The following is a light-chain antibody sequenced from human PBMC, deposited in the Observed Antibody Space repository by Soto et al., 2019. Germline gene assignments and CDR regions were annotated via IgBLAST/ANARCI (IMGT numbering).Light chain of an antibody. CDR1: QSISSW. J-gene: IGKJ1*01. Sequence: DIPMTQSPSTLSASVGDRVTITCRASQSISSWLAWYQQKPGKAPKLLIYTASTLKSGVPSRFSGSGSGTEFTLTISSLQPDDFATYYCQHYNSYSEAFGQGTKVDIK. CDR2: TAS. V-gene: IGKV1-5*03. CDR3: QHYNSYSEA.